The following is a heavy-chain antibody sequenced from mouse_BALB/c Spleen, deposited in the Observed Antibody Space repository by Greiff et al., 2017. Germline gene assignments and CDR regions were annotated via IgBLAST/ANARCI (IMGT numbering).Heavy chain of an antibody. CDR3: ASGKYDRLYAMDY. Sequence: VQLKESGPELVKPGASVKVSCKASGYAFTSYNMYWVKQSHGKSLEWIGYIDPYNGGTSYNQKFKGKATLTVDKSSSTAYMHLNSLTSEDSAVYYCASGKYDRLYAMDYWGQGTSVTVSS. CDR1: GYAFTSYN. J-gene: IGHJ4*01. CDR2: IDPYNGGT. V-gene: IGHV1S135*01. D-gene: IGHD2-3*01.